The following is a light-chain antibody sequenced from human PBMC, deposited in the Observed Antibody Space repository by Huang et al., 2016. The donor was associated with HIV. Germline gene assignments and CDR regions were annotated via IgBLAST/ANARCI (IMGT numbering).Light chain of an antibody. Sequence: EIVMTQSPATLSLSPGQRFTLACRANRSVSTNLAWYQQRHGQAPRLIIYGSSTRAPGIPALFSGSGSGTDFSLTISSLQSEDFALYYCHQYNNWLLSFGGGTRV. J-gene: IGKJ4*01. CDR2: GSS. CDR3: HQYNNWLLS. V-gene: IGKV3-15*01. CDR1: RSVSTN.